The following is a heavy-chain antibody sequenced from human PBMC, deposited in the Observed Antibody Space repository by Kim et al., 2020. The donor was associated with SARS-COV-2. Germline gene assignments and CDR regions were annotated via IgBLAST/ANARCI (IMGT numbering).Heavy chain of an antibody. CDR2: ISSSSSYI. CDR1: GFTFSSYS. J-gene: IGHJ6*03. Sequence: GGSLRLSCAASGFTFSSYSMNWVRQAPGKGLEWVSSISSSSSYIYYADSVKGRFTISRDNANNSLYLQMNSLRAEDTAVYYCARVGEQMLYYYYYMDVWGKGTTVTVSS. V-gene: IGHV3-21*01. D-gene: IGHD2-8*01. CDR3: ARVGEQMLYYYYYMDV.